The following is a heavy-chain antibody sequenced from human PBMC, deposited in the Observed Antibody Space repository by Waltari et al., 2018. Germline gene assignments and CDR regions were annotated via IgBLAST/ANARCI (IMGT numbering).Heavy chain of an antibody. CDR2: IYWDNDK. D-gene: IGHD5-18*01. CDR3: AHRALADTAMGWDFGSWDY. Sequence: QITLKESGPTLLKPTQTLTVTCSFSGFSLTTTGLGVGWIRLHPGRALEWLAVIYWDNDKRYSPSLRNRLTITKDTSKNQVVLTMTNVDPVDTATYFCAHRALADTAMGWDFGSWDYWGQGALVTVSS. V-gene: IGHV2-5*02. J-gene: IGHJ4*02. CDR1: GFSLTTTGLG.